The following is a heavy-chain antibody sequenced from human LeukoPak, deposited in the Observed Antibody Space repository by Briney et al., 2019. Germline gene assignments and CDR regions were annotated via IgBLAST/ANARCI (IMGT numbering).Heavy chain of an antibody. CDR3: AKTVAGYWYFDL. V-gene: IGHV4-59*08. Sequence: PSETLSLTCTVSGGSISHYFWSWIRQPPGKALEWIGYIYYSGSTNYNPSLKSRVTISVDPSKNQFSLKLNSVTAADTAVYYYAKTVAGYWYFDLWGRGTLVTVSS. CDR1: GGSISHYF. D-gene: IGHD6-19*01. J-gene: IGHJ2*01. CDR2: IYYSGST.